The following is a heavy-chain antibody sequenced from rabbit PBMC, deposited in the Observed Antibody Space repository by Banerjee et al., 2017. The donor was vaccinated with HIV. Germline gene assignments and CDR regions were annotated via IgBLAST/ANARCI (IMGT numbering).Heavy chain of an antibody. V-gene: IGHV1S40*01. CDR2: IYTGSSGNT. CDR1: GFDFSSNE. J-gene: IGHJ6*01. D-gene: IGHD6-1*01. CDR3: ARNSYGYVSYMDL. Sequence: QSLEESGGDLVKPGASLTLTCTASGFDFSSNEVCWVRQAPGKGLEWIGCIYTGSSGNTYYASWAKGRFTISKTSSTTVTLQMTSLTAADTATYFCARNSYGYVSYMDLWGPGTLVTVS.